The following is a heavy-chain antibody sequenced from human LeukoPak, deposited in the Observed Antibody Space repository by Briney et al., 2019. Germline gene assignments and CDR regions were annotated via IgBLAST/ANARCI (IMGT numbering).Heavy chain of an antibody. D-gene: IGHD6-13*01. CDR2: IYYTGST. V-gene: IGHV4-59*11. Sequence: SETLSLTCTVSGGSISGHYWGWIRQPPGKGLEFIGYIYYTGSTNYNPSLKSRVTISLDTSKNQFSLKLTSVFAADTAVYYCARAAIAVAGTGRWFDPWGQGTLVTVSS. CDR3: ARAAIAVAGTGRWFDP. CDR1: GGSISGHY. J-gene: IGHJ5*02.